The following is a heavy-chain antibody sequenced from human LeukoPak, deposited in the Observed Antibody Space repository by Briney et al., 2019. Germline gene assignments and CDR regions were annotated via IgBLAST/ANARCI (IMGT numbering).Heavy chain of an antibody. V-gene: IGHV1-69*04. J-gene: IGHJ4*02. CDR2: IIPILGIA. D-gene: IGHD2-2*01. CDR1: GGTFSSYA. CDR3: ARGGLNCSSTSCYPYYFDY. Sequence: SVKVSCKASGGTFSSYAISWVRQAPGQGLEWMGRIIPILGIANYAQKFQGRVTITADKSTSTAYMELSSLRSEDTAVYYCARGGLNCSSTSCYPYYFDYWGQGTLVTVSS.